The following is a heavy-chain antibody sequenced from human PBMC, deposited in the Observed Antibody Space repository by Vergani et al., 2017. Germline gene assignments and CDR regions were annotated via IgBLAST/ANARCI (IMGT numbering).Heavy chain of an antibody. CDR2: IYYDGSNA. CDR3: ARGASGDYVSSFDY. CDR1: RSTFKTYG. Sequence: QGQLVESGGGIVQPGRSLTLSCVASRSTFKTYGMHWVRQAPGKGLEWVGLIYYDGSNAYYADSVKGRFTISRDNSKNTLYLQMSSLRAEDTAVYYCARGASGDYVSSFDYWGQGTLVTVSS. D-gene: IGHD4-17*01. J-gene: IGHJ4*02. V-gene: IGHV3-33*01.